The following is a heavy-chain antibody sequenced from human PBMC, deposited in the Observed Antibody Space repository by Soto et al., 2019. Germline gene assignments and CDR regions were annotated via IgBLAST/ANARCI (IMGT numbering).Heavy chain of an antibody. CDR1: GYTFTTYG. Sequence: QVQLVQSGAEVKKPGASVKVSCKASGYTFTTYGMSWVRQAPGQWRDWMGWISTYNGNTKYAERLQGRVTMTTDTTTSTAYMELRSLRSDDTAVYYCARGPTDYYDNSGDYFLDYWGQGTLVTVSS. J-gene: IGHJ4*02. D-gene: IGHD3-22*01. V-gene: IGHV1-18*01. CDR3: ARGPTDYYDNSGDYFLDY. CDR2: ISTYNGNT.